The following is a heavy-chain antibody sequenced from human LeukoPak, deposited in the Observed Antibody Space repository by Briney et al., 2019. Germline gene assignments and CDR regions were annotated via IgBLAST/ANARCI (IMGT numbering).Heavy chain of an antibody. J-gene: IGHJ5*02. Sequence: SETLSLTWAVSGYSITRGFSWGWIRQPPGKGLEWIAAISYDGSTDYKSTLQSRLTISRDTSKNEFSLRLTSVTATDTAVYYCVREGAVPGIDPWGQGTLVTVSS. D-gene: IGHD3-16*01. CDR2: ISYDGST. CDR1: GYSITRGFS. CDR3: VREGAVPGIDP. V-gene: IGHV4-38-2*02.